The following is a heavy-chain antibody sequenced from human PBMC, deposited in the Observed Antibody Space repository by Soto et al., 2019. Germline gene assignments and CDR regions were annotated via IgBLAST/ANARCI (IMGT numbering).Heavy chain of an antibody. Sequence: QVQLVQSGAEVRKPGSSVTVSCKASGGTFSNYAISWVRQAPGQGLEWMGGIIPIVGTGSYAQKFQGRVTINADEPTTTDYMELSSLRFEDTAVYYCSRVVIRVPTASTHYYYHMDVWGPGTTVTGSS. J-gene: IGHJ6*02. CDR1: GGTFSNYA. CDR3: SRVVIRVPTASTHYYYHMDV. V-gene: IGHV1-69*01. D-gene: IGHD2-2*01. CDR2: IIPIVGTG.